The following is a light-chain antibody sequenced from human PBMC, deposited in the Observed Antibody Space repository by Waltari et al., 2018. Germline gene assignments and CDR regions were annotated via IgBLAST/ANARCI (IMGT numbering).Light chain of an antibody. V-gene: IGLV3-21*04. J-gene: IGLJ1*01. Sequence: SYVLTQAPSLSVAPGKTASITCGANNIGDKNVTWYQQRPGLAPTLVIYDDTDRPPGIPERFSASNSRNTATLTISSVEAGDEADYYCQVWDNSNDQYVFGPGTKVSVL. CDR3: QVWDNSNDQYV. CDR1: NIGDKN. CDR2: DDT.